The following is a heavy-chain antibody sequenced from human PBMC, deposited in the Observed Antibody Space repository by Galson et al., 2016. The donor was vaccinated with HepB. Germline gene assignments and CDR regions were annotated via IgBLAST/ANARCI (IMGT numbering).Heavy chain of an antibody. CDR1: GYTFTTYG. CDR2: VSPYDGDT. J-gene: IGHJ3*01. Sequence: SVKVSCKASGYTFTTYGVSWVRQAPGQGLERVGWVSPYDGDTNYAQKLQGRVTMTTDTSTSTAYMELRSLTSDDTAMYYCARDRGYGSDTFDFWGQGTMVTVSS. CDR3: ARDRGYGSDTFDF. D-gene: IGHD5-18*01. V-gene: IGHV1-18*01.